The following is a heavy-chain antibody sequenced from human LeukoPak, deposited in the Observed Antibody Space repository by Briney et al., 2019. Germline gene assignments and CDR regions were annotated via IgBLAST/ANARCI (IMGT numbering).Heavy chain of an antibody. CDR3: ARHDTAAGPFNH. J-gene: IGHJ1*01. V-gene: IGHV4-59*08. CDR2: VHNRGTT. CDR1: GDSISTYY. Sequence: SETLSLTCTVSGDSISTYYWSWIRQPPGKGLEWIGDVHNRGTTNFNSSLKSRVNMSVDVSKNQISLKLSSVAAADTAVYYCARHDTAAGPFNHWGQGTPVTVSS. D-gene: IGHD2-21*02.